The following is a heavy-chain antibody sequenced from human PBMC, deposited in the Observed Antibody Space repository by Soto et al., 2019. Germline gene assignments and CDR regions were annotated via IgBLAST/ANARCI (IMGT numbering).Heavy chain of an antibody. D-gene: IGHD5-12*01. V-gene: IGHV3-74*01. J-gene: IGHJ4*02. CDR3: ARDRGYVMDY. Sequence: GGSLRLSCVASGFTFSSYWMHWVRQAPGKGLVWVSLVKSDGSATSYADSVKGRFTISRDNAKNTLYLEMNSLRAEDTAVYYCARDRGYVMDYWGQGMLVTVSS. CDR2: VKSDGSAT. CDR1: GFTFSSYW.